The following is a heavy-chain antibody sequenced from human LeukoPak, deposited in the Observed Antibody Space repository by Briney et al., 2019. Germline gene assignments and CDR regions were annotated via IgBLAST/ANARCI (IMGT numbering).Heavy chain of an antibody. V-gene: IGHV3-23*01. CDR3: AHIGLIRTAITPIAVAGLDY. CDR1: GFTFSSYA. CDR2: ISGSGHST. J-gene: IGHJ4*02. Sequence: PGGSLRLSCAASGFTFSSYAMSWVRQAPGKGLEWVSAISGSGHSTYYADSVKGRLTISRDNSKNTLYLQMNSLRAEDTAVYYCAHIGLIRTAITPIAVAGLDYWGQGTLVTVSS. D-gene: IGHD6-19*01.